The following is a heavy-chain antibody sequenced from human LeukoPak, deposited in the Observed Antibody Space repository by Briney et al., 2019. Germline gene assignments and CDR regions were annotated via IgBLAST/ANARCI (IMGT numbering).Heavy chain of an antibody. Sequence: GGSLRLSCTASGFTFGDYAMSWVRQAPGKGLEWVGFVRSKAYGGTTEYAASVKGRFTISRDDSKSIAYLQMNSLKTEDTAVYYCTRVPHYDFWSGYLPDFDYWGQGTLVTVSS. V-gene: IGHV3-49*04. CDR2: VRSKAYGGTT. D-gene: IGHD3-3*01. CDR1: GFTFGDYA. J-gene: IGHJ4*02. CDR3: TRVPHYDFWSGYLPDFDY.